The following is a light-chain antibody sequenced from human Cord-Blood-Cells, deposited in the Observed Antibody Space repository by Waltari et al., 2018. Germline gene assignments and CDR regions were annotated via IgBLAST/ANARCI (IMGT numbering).Light chain of an antibody. CDR1: QDISNY. Sequence: DIQMTQSPSSLSASVGDRVTITCQASQDISNYLNWYQQKPGKAPKLLIYDASNLETGVPSRVSGSGSGTDFTFTISSLQPEDIATYYCQQYDNLPPHTFGGGTKVEIK. V-gene: IGKV1-33*01. J-gene: IGKJ4*01. CDR2: DAS. CDR3: QQYDNLPPHT.